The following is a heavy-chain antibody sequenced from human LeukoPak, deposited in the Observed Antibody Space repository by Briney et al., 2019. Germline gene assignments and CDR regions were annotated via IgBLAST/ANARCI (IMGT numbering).Heavy chain of an antibody. V-gene: IGHV1-69*04. CDR2: IIPILGIA. Sequence: SVKVSCKASGGTFSSYAISWVRQAPGQGLEWMGRIIPILGIANYAQKFQGRVTITADKSTSTAYMELSSLRSEDAAVYYCARVPITMVRGVNAFDIWGQGTMVTVSS. CDR3: ARVPITMVRGVNAFDI. J-gene: IGHJ3*02. D-gene: IGHD3-10*01. CDR1: GGTFSSYA.